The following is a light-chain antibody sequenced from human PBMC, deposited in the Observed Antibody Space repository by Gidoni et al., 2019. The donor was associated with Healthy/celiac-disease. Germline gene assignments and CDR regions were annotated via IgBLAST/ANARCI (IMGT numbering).Light chain of an antibody. CDR1: QSISSW. Sequence: DIQMTQSPSTLSASVGDRVTITCRASQSISSWLAWYQQKPGKAPKLLIYKASSLESGVPSRFSGSGSGTEFTLTISSLQPDDFATYYCQQYNRFXXXTKVEIK. V-gene: IGKV1-5*03. J-gene: IGKJ1*01. CDR3: QQYNR. CDR2: KAS.